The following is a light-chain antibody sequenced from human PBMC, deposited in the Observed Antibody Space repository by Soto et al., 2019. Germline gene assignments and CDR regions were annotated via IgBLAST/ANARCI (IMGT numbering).Light chain of an antibody. Sequence: EIVLTQSPGTLSLSPGERATLSCRTSQSVSSNYLAWYQQKPGQAPRLLIYGASSRATGIPDRFSGSGSGTDFTITISRLEPEDFAVYYCQQYSSSPRTFGQGTKVEIK. J-gene: IGKJ1*01. V-gene: IGKV3-20*01. CDR2: GAS. CDR3: QQYSSSPRT. CDR1: QSVSSNY.